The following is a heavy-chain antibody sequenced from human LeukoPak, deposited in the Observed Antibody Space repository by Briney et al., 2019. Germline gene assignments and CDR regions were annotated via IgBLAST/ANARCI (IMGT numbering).Heavy chain of an antibody. J-gene: IGHJ4*02. V-gene: IGHV3-7*01. CDR1: GFTFSTYW. D-gene: IGHD1-20*01. CDR3: AKSYNWNYFDY. Sequence: GGSLRLSCAASGFTFSTYWMSWVRQAPGKGLEWVANIKGDGSEKYYVNSMKGRVTISRDNARSSLYLQFNSLRVEDTAVYYCAKSYNWNYFDYWGQGTLVTVSS. CDR2: IKGDGSEK.